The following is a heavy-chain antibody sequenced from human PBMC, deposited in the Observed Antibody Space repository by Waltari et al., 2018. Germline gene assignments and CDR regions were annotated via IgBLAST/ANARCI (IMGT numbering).Heavy chain of an antibody. J-gene: IGHJ4*02. CDR3: ARRVMVTTSFDY. CDR2: IDYRGST. V-gene: IGHV4-30-4*08. D-gene: IGHD4-17*01. Sequence: QVQLQESGPGLVKPSQTLSLTCTVSGGSINSGDYYWSWIRQSPRKGLEWVGSIDYRGSTWDNPSLRSRVTISIDMSKNQFSLMLGSMTAADTAVYYCARRVMVTTSFDYWGQGTLVTVSS. CDR1: GGSINSGDYY.